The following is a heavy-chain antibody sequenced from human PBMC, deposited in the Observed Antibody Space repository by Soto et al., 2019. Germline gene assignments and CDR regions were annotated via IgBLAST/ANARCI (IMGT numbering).Heavy chain of an antibody. V-gene: IGHV4-59*01. CDR1: GASTSNYH. D-gene: IGHD5-18*01. J-gene: IGHJ4*02. Sequence: PSETLSLTCRVSGASTSNYHYSWIRQSPGKGLEWIGYVYHRVTTYYTPSLKSRVNMSVDTSTNEFFLNLKSVTAADTAVYYCALGGYNYGRPFDFWGQGTLVTVSS. CDR3: ALGGYNYGRPFDF. CDR2: VYHRVTT.